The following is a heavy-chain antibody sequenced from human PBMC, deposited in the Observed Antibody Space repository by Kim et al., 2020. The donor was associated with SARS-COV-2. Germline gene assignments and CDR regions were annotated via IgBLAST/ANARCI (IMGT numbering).Heavy chain of an antibody. CDR1: GFTFSSYS. Sequence: GGSLRLSCAASGFTFSSYSMNWVRQAPGKGLEWVSYISSSSSTIYYADSVPGRFTISRDNAKNSLYLQMNSLRAEDTAVYYCARAWVVAGTHFDYWGQGTLVTVSS. V-gene: IGHV3-48*04. CDR3: ARAWVVAGTHFDY. J-gene: IGHJ4*02. CDR2: ISSSSSTI. D-gene: IGHD6-19*01.